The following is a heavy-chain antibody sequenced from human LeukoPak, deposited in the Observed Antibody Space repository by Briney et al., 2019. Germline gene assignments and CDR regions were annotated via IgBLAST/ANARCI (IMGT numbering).Heavy chain of an antibody. CDR3: ARDRRIRQWLDGHAFDI. CDR2: ISSSSSTI. J-gene: IGHJ3*02. Sequence: GGSLRLSCAASGFTFSSYSMNWVRQAPGKGLEWVSYISSSSSTIYYADSVKGRFTISRDNAKNSLYLQMNSLRAEDTAVYYCARDRRIRQWLDGHAFDIWGQGTMVTVSS. V-gene: IGHV3-48*01. CDR1: GFTFSSYS. D-gene: IGHD6-19*01.